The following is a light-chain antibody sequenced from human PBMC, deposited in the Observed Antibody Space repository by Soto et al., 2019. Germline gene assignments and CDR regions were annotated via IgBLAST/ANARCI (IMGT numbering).Light chain of an antibody. CDR3: QHYKNWPPIT. CDR1: HSVSLN. CDR2: DAS. J-gene: IGKJ5*01. V-gene: IGKV3-15*01. Sequence: EIVMTQSPATLSVSPWERATLYCRASHSVSLNLAWYQQKPGHAPRLLIYDASTRATGIPARFSGSGSGTELTLTISSLQSEDFSVYYCQHYKNWPPITFDQATRLEIK.